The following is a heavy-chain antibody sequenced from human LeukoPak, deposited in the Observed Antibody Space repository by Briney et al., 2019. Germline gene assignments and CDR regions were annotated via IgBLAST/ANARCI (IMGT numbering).Heavy chain of an antibody. D-gene: IGHD6-13*01. CDR1: GYSFTSYW. Sequence: GESLKISCKGSGYSFTSYWIGWVRQMPGKGLEWMGIIYPGDSDTRYSPSFQGQVTISADKSISTAYLQWSSLKASDTATYYCARPLSSSWYEDAFDIWGQGTMVTVSS. V-gene: IGHV5-51*01. J-gene: IGHJ3*02. CDR3: ARPLSSSWYEDAFDI. CDR2: IYPGDSDT.